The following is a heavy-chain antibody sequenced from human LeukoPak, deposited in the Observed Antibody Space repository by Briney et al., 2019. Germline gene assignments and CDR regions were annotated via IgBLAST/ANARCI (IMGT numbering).Heavy chain of an antibody. CDR1: GFTFSTYS. Sequence: GGSLRLSCAASGFTFSTYSMNWVRQAPGKGLEWVSSISSGSTDIYHADSVKGRFTISRDNAQNSLYLQMNSLRGEDTAVYYCARADYDYVWGSYRQYYFDYWGQGTLVTVSS. J-gene: IGHJ4*02. V-gene: IGHV3-21*01. D-gene: IGHD3-16*02. CDR2: ISSGSTDI. CDR3: ARADYDYVWGSYRQYYFDY.